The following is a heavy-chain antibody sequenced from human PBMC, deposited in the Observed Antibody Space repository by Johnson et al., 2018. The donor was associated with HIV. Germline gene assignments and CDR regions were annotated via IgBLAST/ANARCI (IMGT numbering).Heavy chain of an antibody. CDR3: AKGEQLVISRKGHDAFDI. CDR1: GFTFSDAS. Sequence: EVQLVESGGGLVKPGGSLRLSCTASGFTFSDASMSWVRQAPGKGLEWVSVISDSGGDTYYADSVKGRFTISRDNSKNTLYLQMNSLRVEDTAVYYCAKGEQLVISRKGHDAFDIWGQGTMVTVSS. D-gene: IGHD6-6*01. J-gene: IGHJ3*02. V-gene: IGHV3-23*04. CDR2: ISDSGGDT.